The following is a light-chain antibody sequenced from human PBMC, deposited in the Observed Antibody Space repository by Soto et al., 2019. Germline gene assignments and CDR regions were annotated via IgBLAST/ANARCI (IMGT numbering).Light chain of an antibody. CDR1: SSDVGGYNY. CDR2: EVT. Sequence: QSAPTQPASVSGSPGQSITISCTGTSSDVGGYNYVSWYQQYPGKAPKILIYEVTTRPSGVSDRFSGSKSGNTASLTISGLQAEDDADYYCSSFTSRFTFNYVFGTGTKVTVL. V-gene: IGLV2-14*01. J-gene: IGLJ1*01. CDR3: SSFTSRFTFNYV.